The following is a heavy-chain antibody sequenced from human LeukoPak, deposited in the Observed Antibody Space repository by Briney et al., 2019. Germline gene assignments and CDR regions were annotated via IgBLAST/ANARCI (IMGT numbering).Heavy chain of an antibody. Sequence: ASVKVSCKTSGYSFTDYYMHWVRRAPGQGLEWMGWINPNSGGTSSAQKFQGRVTMTRDTSISTVYMEVSWLTSDDTAIYYCARADRLHGGPYLIGPRGQGTLVTVSS. CDR2: INPNSGGT. CDR3: ARADRLHGGPYLIGP. V-gene: IGHV1-2*02. CDR1: GYSFTDYY. D-gene: IGHD2-21*01. J-gene: IGHJ4*02.